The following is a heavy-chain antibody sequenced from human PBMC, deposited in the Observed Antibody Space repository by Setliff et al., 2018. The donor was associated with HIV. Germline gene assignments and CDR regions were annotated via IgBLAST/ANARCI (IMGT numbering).Heavy chain of an antibody. Sequence: SETLSLTCTVSGGSISSGSYYWSWIRQPAGKGLEWIGRIYASGSTNYNPSLKSRVTTSVDTSKNQFSLKLGSVTAADTAMYYCARATYYYDSGGYYYKSYYFDYWGQGTLVTVSS. CDR2: IYASGST. CDR3: ARATYYYDSGGYYYKSYYFDY. J-gene: IGHJ4*02. D-gene: IGHD3-22*01. CDR1: GGSISSGSYY. V-gene: IGHV4-61*02.